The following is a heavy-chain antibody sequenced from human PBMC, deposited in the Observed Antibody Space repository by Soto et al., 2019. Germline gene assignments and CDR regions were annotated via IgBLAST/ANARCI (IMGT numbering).Heavy chain of an antibody. CDR1: GFTFSIYA. D-gene: IGHD1-7*01. Sequence: GGSLRLSCAASGFTFSIYAMSWVRHAPGKGLEWVSAISGSGGSTYYADSVKGRFTISRDNSKNTLYLQMNSLRAEDTAVYYCAKDLLGITGTTFDYWGQGTLVTVSS. CDR3: AKDLLGITGTTFDY. CDR2: ISGSGGST. V-gene: IGHV3-23*01. J-gene: IGHJ4*02.